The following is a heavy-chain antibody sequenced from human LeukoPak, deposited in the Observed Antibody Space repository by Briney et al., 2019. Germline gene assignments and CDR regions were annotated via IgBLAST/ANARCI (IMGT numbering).Heavy chain of an antibody. J-gene: IGHJ4*02. CDR2: IWYDGSNK. Sequence: GRSLRLSCAASGFTFSSYGMHWVRQAPGKGLEWVAVIWYDGSNKYYADSVKGRFTISRDNSKNTLYLQMNSLRAEDTAVYYCARAPYGVYSRSLDYWGQGTLVTVSS. D-gene: IGHD4-17*01. V-gene: IGHV3-33*01. CDR1: GFTFSSYG. CDR3: ARAPYGVYSRSLDY.